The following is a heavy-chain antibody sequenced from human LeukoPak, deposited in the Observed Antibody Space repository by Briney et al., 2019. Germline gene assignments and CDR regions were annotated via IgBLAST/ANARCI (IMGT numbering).Heavy chain of an antibody. V-gene: IGHV3-30*02. J-gene: IGHJ3*02. CDR3: AKVLVPQGDSDAFDI. CDR1: GFTFNTYG. Sequence: GGSLRLSCTASGFTFNTYGMHWVRQPPGKGLEWVAFITYDRGDTYYADSVKGRFTISRDSSKNTLYLQMNSLRAEDTAVYYCAKVLVPQGDSDAFDIWGQGTMVTVSS. D-gene: IGHD6-6*01. CDR2: ITYDRGDT.